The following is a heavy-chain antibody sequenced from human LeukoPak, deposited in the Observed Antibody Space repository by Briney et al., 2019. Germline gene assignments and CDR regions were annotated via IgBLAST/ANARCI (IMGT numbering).Heavy chain of an antibody. CDR1: GYTSTSYG. CDR2: ISAYNGNT. V-gene: IGHV1-18*01. J-gene: IGHJ3*02. D-gene: IGHD4-23*01. Sequence: ASVKVSCKASGYTSTSYGISWVRQAPGQGLEWMGWISAYNGNTNYAQKLQGRVTMTTDTSTSTAYMELRSLRSDDTAVYYCARGRLRWSFDAFDIWGQGTMVTVSS. CDR3: ARGRLRWSFDAFDI.